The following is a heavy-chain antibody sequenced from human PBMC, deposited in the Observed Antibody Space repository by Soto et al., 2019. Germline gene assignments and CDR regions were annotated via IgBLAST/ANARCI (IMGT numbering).Heavy chain of an antibody. CDR2: ITIRTGNV. CDR3: VRDRDLYRDMFHADL. V-gene: IGHV3-48*02. D-gene: IGHD3-10*02. J-gene: IGHJ4*01. Sequence: GGSLRLSCAASGFTFSSYGMNWVRQAPGKGLEWLAYITIRTGNVLYADSVRGRFTISADNAENSVILQMNSLRDEDSAVYFCVRDRDLYRDMFHADLWGQGTLVTVS. CDR1: GFTFSSYG.